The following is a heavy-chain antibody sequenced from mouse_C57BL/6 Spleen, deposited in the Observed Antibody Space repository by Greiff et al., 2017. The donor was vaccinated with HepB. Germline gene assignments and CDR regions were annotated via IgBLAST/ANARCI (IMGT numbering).Heavy chain of an antibody. Sequence: EVQLQQSGAELVRPGASVKLSCTASGFNIKDDYMHWVKQRPEQGLEWIGWIDPENGDTEYASKFQGKATITADTSSNTAYLQLSSLTSEDTAVYYFTTKRWTWFAYWGQGTLVTVSA. V-gene: IGHV14-4*01. CDR3: TTKRWTWFAY. CDR2: IDPENGDT. J-gene: IGHJ3*01. CDR1: GFNIKDDY.